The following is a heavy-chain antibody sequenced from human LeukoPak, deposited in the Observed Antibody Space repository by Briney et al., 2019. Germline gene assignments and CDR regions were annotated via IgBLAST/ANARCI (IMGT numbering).Heavy chain of an antibody. J-gene: IGHJ4*02. D-gene: IGHD1-14*01. Sequence: HPGGSLRLSCAASGFTFSTYAMNWVRQAPGKGLEWVSAISPIGSRTYYADSVKGRFTISRDNSKNTLYLQMNSLRAGDTAIYYCAKASTGLKPIDSWGQGNLVTVSS. CDR3: AKASTGLKPIDS. CDR2: ISPIGSRT. V-gene: IGHV3-23*01. CDR1: GFTFSTYA.